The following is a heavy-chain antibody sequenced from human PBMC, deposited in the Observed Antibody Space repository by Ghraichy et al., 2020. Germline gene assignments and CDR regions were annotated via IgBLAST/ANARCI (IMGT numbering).Heavy chain of an antibody. CDR3: AFVGSGYYYW. J-gene: IGHJ4*02. CDR2: IKQDGSEK. V-gene: IGHV3-7*03. Sequence: LSLTCAASGFTFSSFWMSWVRQAPGKGLEWVANIKQDGSEKYYVDSVKGRFTVSRDNAKNSLYLQMNSLRSEDTAVYYCAFVGSGYYYWWGQGTRVTVSS. CDR1: GFTFSSFW. D-gene: IGHD3-3*01.